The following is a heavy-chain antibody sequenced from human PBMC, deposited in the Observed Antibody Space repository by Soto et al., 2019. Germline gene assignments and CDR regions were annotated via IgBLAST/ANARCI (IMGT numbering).Heavy chain of an antibody. CDR1: GGTSSSYA. Sequence: SVKVSCKASGGTSSSYAISWVRQAPGQGLEWMGGIIPIFGTANYAQKFQGRVTITADESTSTAYMELSSLRSEDTAVYYCARDPRRDCSGGSCNYYYGMDVWGQGTTVTVSS. V-gene: IGHV1-69*13. J-gene: IGHJ6*02. CDR2: IIPIFGTA. CDR3: ARDPRRDCSGGSCNYYYGMDV. D-gene: IGHD2-15*01.